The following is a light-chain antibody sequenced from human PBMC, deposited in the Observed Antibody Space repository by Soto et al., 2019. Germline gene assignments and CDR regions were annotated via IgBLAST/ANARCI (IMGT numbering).Light chain of an antibody. J-gene: IGKJ1*01. V-gene: IGKV3-15*01. CDR1: QSVSNS. CDR3: QQRSNWPRT. Sequence: EVVMTQSPATLSVSPGESATLSCRASQSVSNSLSWYQQRPGQVPRLLIYGASTRAAGIPARFSGSGSGTDFTLTISSLEPEDFAVYYCQQRSNWPRTFGQGTKVDIK. CDR2: GAS.